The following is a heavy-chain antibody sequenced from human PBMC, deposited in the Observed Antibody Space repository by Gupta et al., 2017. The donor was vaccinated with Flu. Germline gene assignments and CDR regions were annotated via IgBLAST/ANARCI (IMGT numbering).Heavy chain of an antibody. J-gene: IGHJ4*02. V-gene: IGHV1-18*01. CDR1: GYTFTSYG. CDR2: ISPYNGNT. CDR3: ARRAYCGGDCSFDY. D-gene: IGHD2-21*02. Sequence: QVQLVQSGAEVKKPGASVKVSCKASGYTFTSYGINWVRQAPGHGLEWMGWISPYNGNTNYAQKLQDRVTMTTDTSTNTVHMELRSLRSDVTAVYCCARRAYCGGDCSFDYWGQGTLVTVSS.